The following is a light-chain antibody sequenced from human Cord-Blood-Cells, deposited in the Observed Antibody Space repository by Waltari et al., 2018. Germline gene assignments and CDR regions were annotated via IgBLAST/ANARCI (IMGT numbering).Light chain of an antibody. J-gene: IGLJ3*02. CDR3: SSYAGSNNWV. CDR2: EVS. V-gene: IGLV2-8*01. CDR1: SSDVGGYNY. Sequence: QSALTQPPSASGSPGQSVTISCTGTSSDVGGYNYVSWYQQHPGKAPKLMIYEVSKRPAGVPERFAGSKSGSTASPTVSGLQAEDEADYYCSSYAGSNNWVFGGGTKLTVL.